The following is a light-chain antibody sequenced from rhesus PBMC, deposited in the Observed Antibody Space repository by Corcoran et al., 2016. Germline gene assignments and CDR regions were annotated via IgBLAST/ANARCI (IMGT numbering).Light chain of an antibody. Sequence: QVILTQSPATLSLSPGERATLSCRASQSVSSYLAWYQQKPGQAPRLLIYGASSRVTGIPDRFSGSGSGTDFTLTISSLEPEDVGVYHCYQHSSGYTFGQGTKVEIK. CDR1: QSVSSY. V-gene: IGKV3-10*01. J-gene: IGKJ1*01. CDR3: YQHSSGYT. CDR2: GAS.